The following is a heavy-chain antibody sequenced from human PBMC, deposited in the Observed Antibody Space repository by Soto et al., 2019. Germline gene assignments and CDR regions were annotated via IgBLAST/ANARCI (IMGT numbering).Heavy chain of an antibody. D-gene: IGHD3-3*02. Sequence: QVHLQQWGAGLLKPSETLSLSCGVYGGSFSGYYWTWIRQPPGKGLEWIGEIIHTGSTNYNPSLESRVTMSVDTSKKQYSLKLIAVTAADTAEYHCARARIPFSGALDIWGQGTMVTVSS. V-gene: IGHV4-34*02. CDR1: GGSFSGYY. CDR2: IIHTGST. J-gene: IGHJ3*02. CDR3: ARARIPFSGALDI.